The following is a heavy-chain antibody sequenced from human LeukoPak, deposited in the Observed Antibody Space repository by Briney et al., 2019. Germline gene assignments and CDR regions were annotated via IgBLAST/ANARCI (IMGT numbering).Heavy chain of an antibody. CDR1: GGSISSSSYY. D-gene: IGHD1-1*01. J-gene: IGHJ4*02. Sequence: SETLSLTSTVSGGSISSSSYYWGWIRQSPGKGLEWIGSIYHSGSTYYNPSLKSRVTISVDTSKNQFSLKLSSVTAADTAIYYCARRTRYEPFDYWGQGILVTVSS. CDR2: IYHSGST. V-gene: IGHV4-39*07. CDR3: ARRTRYEPFDY.